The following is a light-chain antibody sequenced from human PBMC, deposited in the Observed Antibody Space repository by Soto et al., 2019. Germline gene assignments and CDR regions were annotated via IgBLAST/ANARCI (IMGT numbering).Light chain of an antibody. Sequence: EIVLTQSPGTLSLSPGERATLSCRASQSVSSNYVAWYQQKRGQAPRLLIYGASSRATGIPDRFSGSGSETDFTLTISRLEPEDFAVYYCQQYGSSPLTFGGGTKVEIK. J-gene: IGKJ4*01. CDR1: QSVSSNY. V-gene: IGKV3-20*01. CDR3: QQYGSSPLT. CDR2: GAS.